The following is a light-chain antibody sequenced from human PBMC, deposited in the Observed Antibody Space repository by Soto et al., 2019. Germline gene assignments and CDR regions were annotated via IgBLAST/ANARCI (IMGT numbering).Light chain of an antibody. J-gene: IGKJ1*01. Sequence: EIVLTQSPGILSLSPGERATLSCRASQSVSNDFLAWYQQKPGQAPRLLISGASTRATDVPDRFSGSGSGAEFTLSISRLEPEDFAVYYCQQYGSSPPRTFGQGTKVEMK. CDR2: GAS. V-gene: IGKV3-20*01. CDR3: QQYGSSPPRT. CDR1: QSVSNDF.